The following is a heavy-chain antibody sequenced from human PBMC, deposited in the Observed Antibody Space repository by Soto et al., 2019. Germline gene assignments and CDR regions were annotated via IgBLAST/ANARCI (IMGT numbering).Heavy chain of an antibody. J-gene: IGHJ4*02. V-gene: IGHV4-59*01. Sequence: PSETLSLTCTVAGGSISNFYWSWIRQPPGKGLEWIGYIFYSGSTNYNPSLKSRVTISVDTSKNHFSLNLSSVTAADTAVCYCGRTYASSFDSWGQGTLLTISS. CDR2: IFYSGST. CDR3: GRTYASSFDS. D-gene: IGHD2-2*01. CDR1: GGSISNFY.